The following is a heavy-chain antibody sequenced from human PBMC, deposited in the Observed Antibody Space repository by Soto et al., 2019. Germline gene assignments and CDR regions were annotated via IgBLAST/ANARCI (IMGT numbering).Heavy chain of an antibody. CDR1: GFTFSTYS. V-gene: IGHV3-48*01. D-gene: IGHD3-10*02. Sequence: EVQLVESGGGLVPPGGSLRLSCAASGFTFSTYSMNWVRQAPGKGLEWVSFISSTGETTYYADSVKGRLTISRDNAKNSLFLQMNSLTAEDTAVYYCARDVRLPDYWRQGTLVTVSS. CDR3: ARDVRLPDY. CDR2: ISSTGETT. J-gene: IGHJ4*02.